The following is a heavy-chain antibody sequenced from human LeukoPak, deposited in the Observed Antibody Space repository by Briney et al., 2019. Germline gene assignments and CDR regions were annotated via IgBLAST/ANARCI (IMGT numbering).Heavy chain of an antibody. D-gene: IGHD2-2*01. CDR3: ARLKCSSTSCFYYYYMDV. J-gene: IGHJ6*03. Sequence: PSETLSLTCTVSGGSIGSYYWSWIRQPPGKGLEWIGYIYDSGSTNYNPSLKSRVTISVDTSKNQFSLKLNSVTAADTAVYYCARLKCSSTSCFYYYYMDVWGKGTTVTISS. V-gene: IGHV4-59*12. CDR1: GGSIGSYY. CDR2: IYDSGST.